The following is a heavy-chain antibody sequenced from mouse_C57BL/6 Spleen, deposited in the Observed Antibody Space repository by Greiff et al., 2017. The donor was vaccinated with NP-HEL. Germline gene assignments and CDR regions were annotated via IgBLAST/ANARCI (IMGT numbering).Heavy chain of an antibody. V-gene: IGHV5-17*01. CDR1: GFTFSDYG. CDR3: ARSYYYGSSPSWLTY. J-gene: IGHJ3*01. CDR2: ISSGSSTI. Sequence: EVQLVESGGGLVKPGGSLKLSCAASGFTFSDYGMHWVRQAPEKGLEWVAYISSGSSTIYYADNVKGRFTISRDNAKNTLFLQMTSLRSEDTSMYYFARSYYYGSSPSWLTYLGQGTLVTVAA. D-gene: IGHD1-1*01.